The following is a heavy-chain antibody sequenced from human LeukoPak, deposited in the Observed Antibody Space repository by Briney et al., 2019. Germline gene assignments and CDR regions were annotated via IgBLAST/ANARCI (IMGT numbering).Heavy chain of an antibody. CDR1: GFTFSNYA. CDR3: AKKRVITTPDAIDWYYDL. V-gene: IGHV3-23*01. D-gene: IGHD3-10*01. J-gene: IGHJ2*01. Sequence: GGSLRLSCAASGFTFSNYAMTWVRQAPGKGLEWVSILSGSGGATYYADSVKGRFTISRDNSENTLFLQMNNLGAEDTAVYYCAKKRVITTPDAIDWYYDLWGRGTLVTVSS. CDR2: LSGSGGAT.